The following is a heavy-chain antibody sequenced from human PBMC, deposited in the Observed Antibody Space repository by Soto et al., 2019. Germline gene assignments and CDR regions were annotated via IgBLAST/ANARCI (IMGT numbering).Heavy chain of an antibody. D-gene: IGHD3-3*01. CDR1: GFSLSARGIG. Sequence: QITLKESGPAVVKPTETLTLTCNFSGFSLSARGIGAGWIRQPPGKGLEWLAVIYWDDEKRYRPSLQSSVTITKDTSKNQVVLTMTNMDPVDTATYYCARSYNDYYPGALAVWGQGTMVSVSS. V-gene: IGHV2-5*02. CDR3: ARSYNDYYPGALAV. J-gene: IGHJ3*01. CDR2: IYWDDEK.